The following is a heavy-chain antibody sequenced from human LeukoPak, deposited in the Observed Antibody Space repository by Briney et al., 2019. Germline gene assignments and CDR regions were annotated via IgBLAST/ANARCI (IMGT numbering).Heavy chain of an antibody. CDR1: GFTFNSYE. Sequence: GGSLRLSCAASGFTFNSYEMNWVRQAPGKGLEWVSYISSSGSTMYYADSVRGRLTISRENAKNLLYLEVNSLRAEDTAVYYCPRRYCSSTSCTLDYWGQGTLVIVSS. CDR2: ISSSGSTM. V-gene: IGHV3-48*03. CDR3: PRRYCSSTSCTLDY. J-gene: IGHJ4*02. D-gene: IGHD2-2*01.